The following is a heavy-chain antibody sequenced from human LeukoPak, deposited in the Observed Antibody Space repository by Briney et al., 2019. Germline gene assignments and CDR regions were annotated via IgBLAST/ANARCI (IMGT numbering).Heavy chain of an antibody. CDR3: ARSGGSGWDEGFDY. J-gene: IGHJ4*02. D-gene: IGHD6-19*01. CDR1: GYSFSSYW. V-gene: IGHV5-51*01. Sequence: GESLKISCRDSGYSFSSYWIAWVRQMPGKGLEWMGIIYLGDSDTRYSPSFQGQVTISADKSISTAYLQWSSLKASDTATYYCARSGGSGWDEGFDYWGQGTQVTVSS. CDR2: IYLGDSDT.